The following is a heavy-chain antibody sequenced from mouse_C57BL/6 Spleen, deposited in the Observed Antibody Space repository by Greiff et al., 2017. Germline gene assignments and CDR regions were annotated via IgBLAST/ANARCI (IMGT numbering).Heavy chain of an antibody. Sequence: EVHLVESGGGLVKPGGSLKLSCAASGFTFSDYGMHWVRQAPEKGLEWVAYISRGSSTIYYADTVKGRFTISRDNAKNTLFLQLTSLRSEDTAMYYCSRDGYDYWGQGTTLTVSS. CDR3: SRDGYDY. D-gene: IGHD2-3*01. CDR1: GFTFSDYG. V-gene: IGHV5-17*01. J-gene: IGHJ2*01. CDR2: ISRGSSTI.